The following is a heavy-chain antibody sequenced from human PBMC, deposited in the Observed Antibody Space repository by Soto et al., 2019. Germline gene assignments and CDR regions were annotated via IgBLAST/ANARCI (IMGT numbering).Heavy chain of an antibody. D-gene: IGHD2-2*01. CDR3: ARLYCSSTGCYAGGPRWFDP. CDR1: GYTFTSYG. V-gene: IGHV1-18*01. Sequence: ASVKVSCKASGYTFTSYGISWVRQAPGQGLEWMGWISAYNGNTNYAQKLQGRVTMTTDTSTSTAYMELRSLRSDDTAVYYCARLYCSSTGCYAGGPRWFDPWGQGTLVTVSS. CDR2: ISAYNGNT. J-gene: IGHJ5*02.